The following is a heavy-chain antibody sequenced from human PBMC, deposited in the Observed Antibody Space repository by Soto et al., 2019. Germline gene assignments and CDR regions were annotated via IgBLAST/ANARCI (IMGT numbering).Heavy chain of an antibody. V-gene: IGHV3-74*01. CDR2: IDNDGSV. CDR3: ARDIPHNWFDA. D-gene: IGHD2-21*01. J-gene: IGHJ5*02. Sequence: QLVESGGGLVQPGGSLRISCAASGSTFGTYWMHWVRQAPGKGLVWVSRIDNDGSVVYADSVKGRFTTSRDNAKNTVYLQMNSLGDEDTAVYYCARDIPHNWFDAWGQGTLVTVSS. CDR1: GSTFGTYW.